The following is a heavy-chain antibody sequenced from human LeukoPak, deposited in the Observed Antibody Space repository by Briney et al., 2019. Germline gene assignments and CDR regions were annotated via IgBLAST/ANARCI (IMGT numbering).Heavy chain of an antibody. V-gene: IGHV3-7*01. CDR2: IRQDGREK. CDR1: GFTFTSYW. D-gene: IGHD3-10*01. Sequence: GGSLRVSCAASGFTFTSYWLSWVRQAPGKGLEWVANIRQDGREKSYADSVKGRLTISRDNAKTSVYLQMNSLRVEDTAVYYCAREGVGGFDSWGQGTLVSVCS. J-gene: IGHJ5*01. CDR3: AREGVGGFDS.